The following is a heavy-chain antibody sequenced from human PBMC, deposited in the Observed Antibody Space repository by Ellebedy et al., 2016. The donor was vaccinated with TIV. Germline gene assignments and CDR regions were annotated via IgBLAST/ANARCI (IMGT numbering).Heavy chain of an antibody. Sequence: SETLSLXXAVYGGSFSGYYWSWIRQPPGKGLEWIGEINHSGSTNYNPSLKSRVTISVDTSKNQFSLKLSSVTAADTAVYYCARGRRVRGVIDYWGQGTLVTASS. D-gene: IGHD3-10*01. V-gene: IGHV4-34*01. CDR1: GGSFSGYY. J-gene: IGHJ4*02. CDR2: INHSGST. CDR3: ARGRRVRGVIDY.